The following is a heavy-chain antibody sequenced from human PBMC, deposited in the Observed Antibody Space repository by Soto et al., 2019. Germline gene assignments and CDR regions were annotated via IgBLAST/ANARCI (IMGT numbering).Heavy chain of an antibody. CDR3: ARGVDDRGIVVVPAANPWYYGMDV. V-gene: IGHV1-69*06. J-gene: IGHJ6*02. CDR1: GGTLRNNA. D-gene: IGHD2-2*01. CDR2: MIPLSATT. Sequence: QVQLVQSGTEVKKPGSSVKVSCKASGGTLRNNAISWVRQAPGPRLEWMGGMIPLSATTNYEQTFQVRVTRPADRSTSTAYMELTSVTSEDTAVYYCARGVDDRGIVVVPAANPWYYGMDVLGQGTTVTVSS.